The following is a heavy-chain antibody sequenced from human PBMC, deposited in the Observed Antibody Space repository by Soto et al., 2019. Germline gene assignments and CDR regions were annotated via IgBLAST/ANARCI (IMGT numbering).Heavy chain of an antibody. Sequence: ASVKVSCKASGYTFTGYYMHWVRQAPGQGLEWMGWINPNSGGTNYAQRFQGRVTMTRDTSISTAYMELSRLRSDDTAVYYCASTYSGSYPYYYGMDVWGQGTTVTVSS. D-gene: IGHD1-26*01. J-gene: IGHJ6*02. CDR2: INPNSGGT. CDR1: GYTFTGYY. CDR3: ASTYSGSYPYYYGMDV. V-gene: IGHV1-2*02.